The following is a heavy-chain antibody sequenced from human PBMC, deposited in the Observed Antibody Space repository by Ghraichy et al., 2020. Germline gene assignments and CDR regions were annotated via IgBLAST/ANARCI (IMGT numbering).Heavy chain of an antibody. J-gene: IGHJ4*02. CDR3: ARDSGTTFFFDY. D-gene: IGHD2/OR15-2a*01. V-gene: IGHV4-38-2*02. CDR1: GHSISSDSY. CDR2: VYHSGYT. Sequence: ESLNISCAVSGHSISSDSYWGWIRQPPGRGLEWIGTVYHSGYTFSNPSLRSRVTISVDTSNNQFSLKLRSVTAADPAVYYCARDSGTTFFFDYWGQGTLVTVSS.